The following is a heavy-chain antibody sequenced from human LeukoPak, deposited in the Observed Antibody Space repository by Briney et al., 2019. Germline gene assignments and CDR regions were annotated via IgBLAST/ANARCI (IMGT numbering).Heavy chain of an antibody. CDR2: IGDDGSNE. D-gene: IGHD1-1*01. J-gene: IGHJ4*02. CDR3: ARDHSGTQDY. CDR1: GFTFSSYG. V-gene: IGHV3-33*08. Sequence: PGRSLRLSCAASGFTFSSYGMHWVRQAPGKGLEWVAVIGDDGSNEYYADSVKGRFTIFRDNRRNTLYLQMNSLRAEDTAVYSCARDHSGTQDYWGQGTLVTVSS.